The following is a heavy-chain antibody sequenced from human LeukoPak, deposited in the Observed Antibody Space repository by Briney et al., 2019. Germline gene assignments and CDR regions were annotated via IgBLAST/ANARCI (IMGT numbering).Heavy chain of an antibody. CDR1: GFTFSSYW. Sequence: GGSLRLSCAASGFTFSSYWMHWVRQAPGKGLVWVSRINSDGSSTSYADSVKGRFTISRDNAKNTLYLQMNSLRAEDTAVYYCAREVTFATTVTTPDAFDIWGQGTMVTVSS. CDR3: AREVTFATTVTTPDAFDI. CDR2: INSDGSST. J-gene: IGHJ3*02. D-gene: IGHD4-17*01. V-gene: IGHV3-74*01.